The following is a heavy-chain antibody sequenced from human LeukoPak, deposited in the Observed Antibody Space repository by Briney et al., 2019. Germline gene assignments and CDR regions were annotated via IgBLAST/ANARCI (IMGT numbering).Heavy chain of an antibody. CDR3: ARVLGRYCSSTSCYVDY. J-gene: IGHJ4*02. Sequence: GESLRLSCAASGITFSSYAMHWVRQAPAKGLEWVAVISYDGSNKYYADSVKGRFTISRDNSKNTLYLQMNSLRAEDTAVYYCARVLGRYCSSTSCYVDYWGQGTLVTVSS. CDR1: GITFSSYA. V-gene: IGHV3-30*04. D-gene: IGHD2-2*01. CDR2: ISYDGSNK.